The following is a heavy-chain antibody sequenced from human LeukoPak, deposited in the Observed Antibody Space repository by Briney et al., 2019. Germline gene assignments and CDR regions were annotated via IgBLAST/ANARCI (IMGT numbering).Heavy chain of an antibody. CDR3: ARDTYYYDSSGYSPNR. Sequence: GGSLSLPCAASGCTFSSYAMHWVRQAPGKGLEWVAVISYDGSNKYYADSVKGRFTISRDNSKNTLYLQMNSLRAEDTAVYYCARDTYYYDSSGYSPNRWGQGTLVTVSS. D-gene: IGHD3-22*01. CDR1: GCTFSSYA. V-gene: IGHV3-30*01. J-gene: IGHJ4*02. CDR2: ISYDGSNK.